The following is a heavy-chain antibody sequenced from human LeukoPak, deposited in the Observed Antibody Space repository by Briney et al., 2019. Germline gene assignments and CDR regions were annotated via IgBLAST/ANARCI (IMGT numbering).Heavy chain of an antibody. Sequence: PSETLSLTCTVSGGSISSSSYYWGWIRQPPGKGLEWIGSIYYSGSTYYNPSLKSRVTISVDTSKNQFSLKLSSVTAADTAVYYCARDRGDSSGYDDAFDIWGQGTMVTVSS. V-gene: IGHV4-39*07. J-gene: IGHJ3*02. CDR1: GGSISSSSYY. CDR3: ARDRGDSSGYDDAFDI. CDR2: IYYSGST. D-gene: IGHD3-22*01.